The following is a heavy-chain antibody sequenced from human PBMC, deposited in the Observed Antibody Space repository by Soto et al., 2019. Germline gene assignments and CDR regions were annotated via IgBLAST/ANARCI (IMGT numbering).Heavy chain of an antibody. D-gene: IGHD6-13*01. V-gene: IGHV1-18*01. CDR1: GYTFINYG. CDR3: ARDGPHIPAVGDV. J-gene: IGHJ6*02. CDR2: ISAYNGDK. Sequence: QVYLVQSGPKVKKPGASVKVSCKASGYTFINYGVSWVRQAPGQGLEWMGWISAYNGDKKYAQNVQGRVTLTTDTSTSTAYMEMRTLRSDDTAAYYCARDGPHIPAVGDVWGQGTTVTVSS.